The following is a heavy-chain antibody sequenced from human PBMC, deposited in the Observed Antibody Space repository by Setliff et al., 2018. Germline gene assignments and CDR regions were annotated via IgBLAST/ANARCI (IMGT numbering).Heavy chain of an antibody. J-gene: IGHJ4*02. D-gene: IGHD3-3*01. CDR2: INTNTGNP. Sequence: GASVKVSCKASGYTFTSYDINWVRQATGQGLEWMGWINTNTGNPTYAQGFTGRFVFSLDTSVSTAYLQISSLKAEDTAVYYCASARPHFGVVIRSPPDYWGQGTLVT. V-gene: IGHV7-4-1*02. CDR1: GYTFTSYD. CDR3: ASARPHFGVVIRSPPDY.